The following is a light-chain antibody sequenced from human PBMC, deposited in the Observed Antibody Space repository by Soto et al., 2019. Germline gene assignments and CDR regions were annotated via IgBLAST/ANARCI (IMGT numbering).Light chain of an antibody. CDR1: QSVTTR. CDR3: QQYGGSPIT. V-gene: IGKV3-20*01. CDR2: GAS. J-gene: IGKJ5*01. Sequence: IVLTQSPGTLSLSPGERVTLSCRASQSVTTRLAWYQHKPGQAPTLLMSGASNRASGVPVRFSGSGSGTDFTLTITRLEHEDFALYYCQQYGGSPITFGLGTRLEI.